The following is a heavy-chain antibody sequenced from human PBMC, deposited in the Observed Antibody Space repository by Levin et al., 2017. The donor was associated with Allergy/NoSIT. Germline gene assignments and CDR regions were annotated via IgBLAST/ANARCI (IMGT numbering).Heavy chain of an antibody. CDR3: ARSESGNDAGDF. V-gene: IGHV4-59*08. CDR1: GDSITGYH. CDR2: FYYSGTT. Sequence: SQTLSLTCTVSGDSITGYHWSWLRQPPGKGLEWIGYFYYSGTTSHNPSLKSRVAMSVDLSKNQFSLRLNSVTAADTAVYYCARSESGNDAGDFWGQGTLVTVSS. J-gene: IGHJ4*02. D-gene: IGHD5-12*01.